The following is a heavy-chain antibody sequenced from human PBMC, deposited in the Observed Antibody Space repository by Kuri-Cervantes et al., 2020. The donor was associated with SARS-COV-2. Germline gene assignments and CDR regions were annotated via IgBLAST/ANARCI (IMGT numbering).Heavy chain of an antibody. CDR3: ARDVRYSGNYPCTS. Sequence: GESLKISCAASGITFSSYGMHWVRQAPGKGLEWVALIWYDGINKYYADSVKGRFTISRDNSKNTLYLQMNSLRAEDTAVYYCARDVRYSGNYPCTSWGQGTVVTVSS. CDR2: IWYDGINK. V-gene: IGHV3-33*01. D-gene: IGHD1-26*01. CDR1: GITFSSYG. J-gene: IGHJ5*02.